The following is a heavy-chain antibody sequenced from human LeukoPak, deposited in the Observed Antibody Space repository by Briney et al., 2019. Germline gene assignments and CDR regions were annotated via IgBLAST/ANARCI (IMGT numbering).Heavy chain of an antibody. D-gene: IGHD6-6*01. J-gene: IGHJ4*02. CDR1: GFIFDDYA. CDR2: ISWNSGSM. CDR3: ARDEWIAAH. Sequence: GGSLRLSCAASGFIFDDYAMHWVRQAPGKGLEWVSGISWNSGSMGYADSVKGRFTISRDNAKNSLFLQMNSLRTEDTALYYCARDEWIAAHWGQGTLVTVSS. V-gene: IGHV3-9*01.